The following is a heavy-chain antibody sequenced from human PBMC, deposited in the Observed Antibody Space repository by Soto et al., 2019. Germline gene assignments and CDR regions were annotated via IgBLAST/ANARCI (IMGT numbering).Heavy chain of an antibody. D-gene: IGHD3-10*01. V-gene: IGHV4-34*01. Sequence: SETLSLTFAVYGGSFSGYYWSWIRQPPGKGLEWIGEINHSGSTNYNPSLKSRVTISVDTSKNQFSLKLSSVTAADTAVYYCARGGVRNWFDPWGQGTLVTVSS. J-gene: IGHJ5*02. CDR1: GGSFSGYY. CDR2: INHSGST. CDR3: ARGGVRNWFDP.